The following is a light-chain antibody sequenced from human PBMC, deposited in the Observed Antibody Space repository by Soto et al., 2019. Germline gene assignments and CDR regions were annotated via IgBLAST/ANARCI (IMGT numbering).Light chain of an antibody. CDR2: GTS. Sequence: EIVLTQSPGTLSLSPGERATLSCRASQSVDSRYLAWYQLTPGQAPRLLMYGTSDRSTGIPDRFSGSGSGTDFTLTISRLEPEDFAVYHCQYYVTSPYTFGQGTKLEIK. J-gene: IGKJ2*01. V-gene: IGKV3-20*01. CDR1: QSVDSRY. CDR3: QYYVTSPYT.